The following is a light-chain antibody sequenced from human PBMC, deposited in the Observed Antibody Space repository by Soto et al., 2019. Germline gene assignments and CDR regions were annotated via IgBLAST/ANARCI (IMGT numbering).Light chain of an antibody. J-gene: IGKJ1*01. Sequence: EIVLTQSPATLSLSPGERATLSCSASQSVSSYLAWYQQKPGQAPRLLIYDASNRATGIPARFSGSGSGTDFTLTISSLEPEDFAVYYCQQRSNWQRTFGQGTKVEIK. CDR1: QSVSSY. CDR2: DAS. CDR3: QQRSNWQRT. V-gene: IGKV3-11*01.